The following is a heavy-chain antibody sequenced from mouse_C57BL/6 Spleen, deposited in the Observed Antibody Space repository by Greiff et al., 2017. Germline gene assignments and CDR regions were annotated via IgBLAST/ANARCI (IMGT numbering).Heavy chain of an antibody. D-gene: IGHD2-4*01. V-gene: IGHV1-55*01. CDR1: GYTFTSYW. Sequence: QVQLQQPGAELVKPGASVKMSCKASGYTFTSYWITWVKQRPGQGLEWIGDIYPGSGSTNYNEKFKSKATLTVDTSSSTAYMQLSSLTSEDSAVSDCARDDCDWYYAMDDWGQGTSVTVSS. J-gene: IGHJ4*01. CDR2: IYPGSGST. CDR3: ARDDCDWYYAMDD.